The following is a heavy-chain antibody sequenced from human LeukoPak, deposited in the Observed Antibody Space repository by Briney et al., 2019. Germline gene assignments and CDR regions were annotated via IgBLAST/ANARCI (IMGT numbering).Heavy chain of an antibody. D-gene: IGHD3-22*01. Sequence: PGGSLRLSCAASGFTFSSYAMHWVRQAPGKGLEWVAVISYDGSNKYYADSVKGRFTISRDNSKNTLYLQMNSLRAEDTAVYYCARDYYDSSGTIDYWGQGTPVTVSS. V-gene: IGHV3-30*04. CDR2: ISYDGSNK. J-gene: IGHJ4*02. CDR3: ARDYYDSSGTIDY. CDR1: GFTFSSYA.